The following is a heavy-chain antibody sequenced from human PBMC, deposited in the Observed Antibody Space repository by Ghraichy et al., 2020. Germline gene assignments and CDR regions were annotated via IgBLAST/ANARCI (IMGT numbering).Heavy chain of an antibody. Sequence: SETLSLTCTVSGGSISSYYWSWIRQPPGKGLEWIGYIYTSGSTNYNPSLKSRVTISVDTSKNQFSLKLSSVTAADTAVYYCARSPNRGYSYADYYYGMDVWGQGTTVTVSS. CDR1: GGSISSYY. V-gene: IGHV4-4*09. CDR3: ARSPNRGYSYADYYYGMDV. CDR2: IYTSGST. J-gene: IGHJ6*02. D-gene: IGHD5-18*01.